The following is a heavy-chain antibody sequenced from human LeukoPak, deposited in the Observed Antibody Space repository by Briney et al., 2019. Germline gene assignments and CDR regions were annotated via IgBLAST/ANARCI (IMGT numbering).Heavy chain of an antibody. D-gene: IGHD6-19*01. J-gene: IGHJ6*03. CDR2: ISTSGSTI. Sequence: GGSLRLSCAASGFTFSSYEMNWVRQAPGKGLDWVSYISTSGSTIYYADSVKGRFTISRDNSKNTLYLQMNSLRAEDTAVYYCAKDRSGVAVAGPYYYYYMDVWGKGTTVTISS. CDR1: GFTFSSYE. V-gene: IGHV3-48*03. CDR3: AKDRSGVAVAGPYYYYYMDV.